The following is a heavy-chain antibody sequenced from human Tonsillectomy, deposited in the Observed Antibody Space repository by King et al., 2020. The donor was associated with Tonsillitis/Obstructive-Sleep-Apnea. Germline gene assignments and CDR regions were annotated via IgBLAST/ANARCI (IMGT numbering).Heavy chain of an antibody. D-gene: IGHD1-26*01. CDR2: IKQDGSEK. J-gene: IGHJ4*02. CDR3: AREGGRGSYFY. Sequence: VQLVESGGGLVQPGGSLRLSCAASGFTFSSYWMSWVRQGPGKGLEWVANIKQDGSEKYYVDSVKGRFTISRDNAKNSLYLQMNSLRAEDTAVYYCAREGGRGSYFYWGQGTLVTVSS. V-gene: IGHV3-7*03. CDR1: GFTFSSYW.